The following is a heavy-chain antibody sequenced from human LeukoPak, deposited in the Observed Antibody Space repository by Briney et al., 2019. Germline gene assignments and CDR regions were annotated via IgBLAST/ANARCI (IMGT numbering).Heavy chain of an antibody. Sequence: GASVKVPCKASDYTFTNYGISWVRQAPGQGLEWIGWISAYNGNTNYTQKLQGRVTMTTDTSTSTAYMELRSLRSDDTAVYYCARGHYYDSSGYLYYFDYWGQGTLVTVSS. V-gene: IGHV1-18*01. CDR1: DYTFTNYG. CDR2: ISAYNGNT. CDR3: ARGHYYDSSGYLYYFDY. J-gene: IGHJ4*02. D-gene: IGHD3-22*01.